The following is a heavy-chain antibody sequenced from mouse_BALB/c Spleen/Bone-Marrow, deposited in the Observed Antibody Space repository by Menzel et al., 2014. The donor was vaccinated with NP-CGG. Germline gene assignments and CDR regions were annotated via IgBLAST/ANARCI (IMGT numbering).Heavy chain of an antibody. Sequence: DVKLQESGGGLVQPGGSMKLSCVASGFTFSNYWMNWVRQSPEKGLEWVAEIRLKSNNYATHYAESVKGRFTISRDDSKSSVYLQMNNLRAVDTGIYYCTTGFAYWGQGTLVTVSA. CDR3: TTGFAY. V-gene: IGHV6-6*02. CDR1: GFTFSNYW. J-gene: IGHJ3*01. CDR2: IRLKSNNYAT.